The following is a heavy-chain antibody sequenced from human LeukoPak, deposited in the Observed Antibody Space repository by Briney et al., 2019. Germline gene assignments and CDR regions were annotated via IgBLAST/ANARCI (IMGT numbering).Heavy chain of an antibody. D-gene: IGHD1-7*01. CDR1: GGSISSYY. J-gene: IGHJ4*02. CDR3: ARAPGWNYPYYFDY. Sequence: SETLSLTCTVSGGSISSYYWSWIRQPPGKGLEWIGYIYYSGSTNYNPSLKSRVTISVDTSKNQFSLQLSSVTAADTAVYYCARAPGWNYPYYFDYWGQGTLVTVSS. V-gene: IGHV4-59*01. CDR2: IYYSGST.